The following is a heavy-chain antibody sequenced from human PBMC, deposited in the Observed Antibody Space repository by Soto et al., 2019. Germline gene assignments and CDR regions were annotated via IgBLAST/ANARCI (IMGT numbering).Heavy chain of an antibody. CDR3: ARSPCSSTSCYYYYGMDV. CDR2: IIPTFGTA. CDR1: GGTFSSYA. Sequence: QVQLVQSGAEVKKPGSSVKVSCKASGGTFSSYAISWVRQAPGQGLEWMGGIIPTFGTANYAQKFQGRVTITADKSTSTAYMELSSLRSEDTAVYYCARSPCSSTSCYYYYGMDVWGQGTTVTVSS. V-gene: IGHV1-69*06. J-gene: IGHJ6*02. D-gene: IGHD2-2*01.